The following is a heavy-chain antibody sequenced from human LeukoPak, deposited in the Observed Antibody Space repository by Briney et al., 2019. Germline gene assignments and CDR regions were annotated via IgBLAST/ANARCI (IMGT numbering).Heavy chain of an antibody. J-gene: IGHJ4*02. CDR2: IWYDGSNK. CDR1: GFTFTNYG. V-gene: IGHV3-33*01. Sequence: SGGSLRLSCAASGFTFTNYGMHWVRQAPGKGLEGVAVIWYDGSNKYYADSVKGRFTISRDNSKNMVYLQMNSLRAEDTAVYYCARDSSGQYLFDYWGQGTLVTVSS. D-gene: IGHD2/OR15-2a*01. CDR3: ARDSSGQYLFDY.